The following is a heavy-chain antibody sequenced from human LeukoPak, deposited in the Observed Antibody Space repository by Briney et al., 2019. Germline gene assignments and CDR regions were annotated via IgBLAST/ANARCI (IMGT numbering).Heavy chain of an antibody. V-gene: IGHV4-30-2*01. CDR3: ARGPIVPMVYAILDY. D-gene: IGHD2-8*01. J-gene: IGHJ4*02. CDR1: GGSISSGGYY. CDR2: IYHSGST. Sequence: SQTLSLTCTVSGGSISSGGYYWSWIRQPPGKGLEWIGYIYHSGSTYYNPSLKSRVTISVDRSKNQFSLKLSSVTAADTAVYYCARGPIVPMVYAILDYWGQGTLVTVSS.